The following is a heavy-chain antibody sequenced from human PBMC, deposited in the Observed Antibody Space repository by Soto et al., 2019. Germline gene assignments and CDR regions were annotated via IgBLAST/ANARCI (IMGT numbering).Heavy chain of an antibody. J-gene: IGHJ4*02. D-gene: IGHD3-10*01. CDR1: GATFSTNA. CDR2: IIPIFGTT. V-gene: IGHV1-69*12. CDR3: ARSITATRFREDY. Sequence: QVQLVQSGAEVKKPGSSVKVSCKASGATFSTNAFSWVRQAPGQGLEWMGGIIPIFGTTDYAQKFQGRLTITADESASTAYMELRNRRSEDTASYFFARSITATRFREDYWGQGTLVTVSS.